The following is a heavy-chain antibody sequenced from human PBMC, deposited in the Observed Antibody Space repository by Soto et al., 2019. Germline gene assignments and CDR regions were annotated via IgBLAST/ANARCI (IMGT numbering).Heavy chain of an antibody. CDR3: ATDVTMVRGALDY. CDR1: GYTFTSYA. Sequence: ASVKVSCKASGYTFTSYAIHWVRQAPGQRLEWMGWINAGNGNTKYSQKFQGRVTITRDTSASTAYMELSSLRSEDTAVYYCATDVTMVRGALDYWGQGTLVTVSS. V-gene: IGHV1-3*01. CDR2: INAGNGNT. J-gene: IGHJ4*02. D-gene: IGHD3-10*01.